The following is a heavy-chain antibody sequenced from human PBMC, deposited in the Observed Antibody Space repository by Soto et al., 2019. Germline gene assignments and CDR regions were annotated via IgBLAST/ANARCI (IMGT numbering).Heavy chain of an antibody. V-gene: IGHV3-23*01. J-gene: IGHJ4*02. CDR1: GFTFSSYA. CDR2: SSSSTGNT. D-gene: IGHD3-22*01. CDR3: AKDRDYYDSSGYYGTFDY. Sequence: PGGSLRLSRAASGFTFSSYAMSWVRQAPGKGLEWVSGSSSSTGNTYYADSVKGRFTISRDNSKHTLFLQMNSLRAEDTAVYYCAKDRDYYDSSGYYGTFDYWGQGTLVTVSS.